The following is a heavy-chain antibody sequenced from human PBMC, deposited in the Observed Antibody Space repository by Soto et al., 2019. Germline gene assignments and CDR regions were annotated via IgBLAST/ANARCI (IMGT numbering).Heavy chain of an antibody. D-gene: IGHD4-17*01. CDR2: INPDGRTI. J-gene: IGHJ6*02. Sequence: PGGSLRLSCAASAFSFSTSWMHWVRQAPGEGLVWVLRINPDGRTINYADSVKGRFTISRDNAKNSLYLQMDSLRAEDTAVYYCARDGTTGTANYHYAMDVWGQGTTVTVSS. CDR1: AFSFSTSW. V-gene: IGHV3-74*01. CDR3: ARDGTTGTANYHYAMDV.